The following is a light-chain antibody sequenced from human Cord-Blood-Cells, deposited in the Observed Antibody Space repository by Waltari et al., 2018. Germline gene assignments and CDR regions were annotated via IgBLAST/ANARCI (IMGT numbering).Light chain of an antibody. CDR2: AAS. V-gene: IGKV1-39*01. J-gene: IGKJ4*01. CDR1: QSISSY. Sequence: DIQMTQSPSSLSASVGDRVTITCRASQSISSYLNWYQQKPGKAPKLLFYAASSLQSGVPSRFSGSGSGTDFTLTINSLQPEDFATYYCQQSYSTPTFGGGTKVEIK. CDR3: QQSYSTPT.